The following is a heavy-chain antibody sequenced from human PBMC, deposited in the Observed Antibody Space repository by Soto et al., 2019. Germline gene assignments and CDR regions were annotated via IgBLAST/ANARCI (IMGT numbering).Heavy chain of an antibody. CDR2: MNPNSGNT. D-gene: IGHD4-17*01. J-gene: IGHJ4*02. Sequence: QVQLVQSGAEVKKPGASVKVSCKASGYNFTSYDINWVRQATGQGLEWMGWMNPNSGNTGYAKKLQHRVTMTRNTTISTAYNNLSSLRSENTAVYYCASTIYSDNVDYCSQGTLGTVSP. CDR1: GYNFTSYD. CDR3: ASTIYSDNVDY. V-gene: IGHV1-8*01.